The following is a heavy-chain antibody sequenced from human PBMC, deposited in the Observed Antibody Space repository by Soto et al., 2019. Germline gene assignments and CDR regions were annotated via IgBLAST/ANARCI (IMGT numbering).Heavy chain of an antibody. J-gene: IGHJ4*02. D-gene: IGHD1-26*01. V-gene: IGHV3-23*01. CDR2: ISASGGAT. CDR3: AKDVEGGSLFRGAFDY. Sequence: LRLSCVASRFTCTSYDMSWVRQGAAEGLEWVAAISASGGATIHADSVKGRLNTSRDNYKNTLYLQMNSLRAEDTAVYYCAKDVEGGSLFRGAFDYWGQGTQVTVSS. CDR1: RFTCTSYD.